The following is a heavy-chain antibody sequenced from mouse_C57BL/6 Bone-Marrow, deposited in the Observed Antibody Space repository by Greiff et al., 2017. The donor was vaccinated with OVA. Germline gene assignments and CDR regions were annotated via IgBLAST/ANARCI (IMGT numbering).Heavy chain of an antibody. Sequence: VKLMESGPELVKPGASVKISCKASGYAFSSSWMNWVKQRPGKGLEWIGRIYPGDGDTNYNGKFKGKATLTADKSSSTAYMQLSSLTSEDSAVDVCARWRGAWFAYWGQGTLVTVSA. CDR2: IYPGDGDT. J-gene: IGHJ3*01. CDR3: ARWRGAWFAY. CDR1: GYAFSSSW. V-gene: IGHV1-82*01.